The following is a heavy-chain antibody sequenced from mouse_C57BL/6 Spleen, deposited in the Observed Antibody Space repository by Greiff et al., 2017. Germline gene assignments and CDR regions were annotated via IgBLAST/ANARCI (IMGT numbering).Heavy chain of an antibody. CDR2: INPSSGST. CDR1: GYTFTSYT. Sequence: VQLQQSGAELARPGASVKMSCKASGYTFTSYTMHWVKQRPGQGLEWIGYINPSSGSTKYNQKFKDKATLTADKSSRTAYMQLSSLTSEDSAVYYCARSGTTVVAKDWGQGTLGTGSA. J-gene: IGHJ3*01. V-gene: IGHV1-4*01. D-gene: IGHD1-1*01. CDR3: ARSGTTVVAKD.